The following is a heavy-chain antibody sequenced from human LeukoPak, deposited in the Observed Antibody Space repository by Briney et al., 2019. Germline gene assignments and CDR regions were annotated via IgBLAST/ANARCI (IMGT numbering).Heavy chain of an antibody. CDR2: ISGSGGST. CDR3: AKDFVNWNPTRAEYFQH. J-gene: IGHJ1*01. CDR1: GFTFSSYA. Sequence: GGSLRLSCAASGFTFSSYAMSWVRQAPGKGLEWVSAISGSGGSTYYADSVKGRFTISRDNSKNTLYLQMNSLRAEDTAVYYCAKDFVNWNPTRAEYFQHWGQGTLVTVSS. D-gene: IGHD1-20*01. V-gene: IGHV3-23*01.